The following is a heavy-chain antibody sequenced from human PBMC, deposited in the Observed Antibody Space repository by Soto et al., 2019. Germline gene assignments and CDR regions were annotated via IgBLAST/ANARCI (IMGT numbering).Heavy chain of an antibody. CDR3: ARYGSGSYRYGMDV. CDR2: IIPIFGTA. D-gene: IGHD3-10*01. V-gene: IGHV1-69*13. CDR1: GGTFSSYA. J-gene: IGHJ6*02. Sequence: PSVKVSCKASGGTFSSYAISWVRQAPGQGLEWMGGIIPIFGTANYAQKFQGRVTITADESTSTAYMELSSLRSEDTAVYYCARYGSGSYRYGMDVWGQGATVTVSS.